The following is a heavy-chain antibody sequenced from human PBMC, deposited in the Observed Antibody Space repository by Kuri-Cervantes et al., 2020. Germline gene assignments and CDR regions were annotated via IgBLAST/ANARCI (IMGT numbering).Heavy chain of an antibody. CDR1: GYTFTDFF. Sequence: ASVKVSCKTSGYTFTDFFIHWVRQAPGQGLEWMGWINPNSGGTNYAQKFQGRVTMTRDTSISTAYMELRSLRSDDTAVYYCATASGYCSGGSCPNWGQGTLVTVSS. CDR2: INPNSGGT. D-gene: IGHD2-15*01. V-gene: IGHV1-2*02. J-gene: IGHJ4*02. CDR3: ATASGYCSGGSCPN.